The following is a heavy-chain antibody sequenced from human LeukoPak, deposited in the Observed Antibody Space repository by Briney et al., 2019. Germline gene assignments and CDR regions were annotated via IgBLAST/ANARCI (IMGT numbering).Heavy chain of an antibody. CDR3: AKTPYDSSGYAPRYYYMDA. Sequence: PGGSLRLSCAASGFTFSTSGLHWVRQAPGEGLEWVTYIRYDGTNKYYANSVKGRFTISRDNSKNTLYLQMNSLRAEDTAVYYCAKTPYDSSGYAPRYYYMDAWGKGTTVTVSS. J-gene: IGHJ6*03. D-gene: IGHD3-22*01. CDR2: IRYDGTNK. CDR1: GFTFSTSG. V-gene: IGHV3-30*02.